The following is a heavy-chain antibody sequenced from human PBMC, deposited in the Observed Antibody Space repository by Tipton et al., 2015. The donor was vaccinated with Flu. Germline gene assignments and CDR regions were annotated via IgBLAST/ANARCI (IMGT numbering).Heavy chain of an antibody. D-gene: IGHD1-1*01. CDR1: NDSVSSGCY. J-gene: IGHJ4*02. CDR3: VREENDGNPGGY. Sequence: TLSLTCGVSNDSVSSGCYWGWIRQPPGRGLEWIGTICYSGNTYYNPSLKSRLTMSVDTSKNQFSLKLTSLTAADTAIYYCVREENDGNPGGYWGQGTLVTVSS. V-gene: IGHV4-38-2*02. CDR2: ICYSGNT.